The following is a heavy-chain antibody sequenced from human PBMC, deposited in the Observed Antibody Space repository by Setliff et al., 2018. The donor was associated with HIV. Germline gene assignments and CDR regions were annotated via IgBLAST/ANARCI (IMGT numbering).Heavy chain of an antibody. CDR3: ARLERSYHYDSVAAKDAFDI. Sequence: GESLKISCKGSGYSFTSYWIGWVRQMPGKGLEWMGIIYPGDSDTRYSPSFQGQVTISADKSISTAYLQWSSLKASDTAMYYCARLERSYHYDSVAAKDAFDIWGQGTMVTVSS. D-gene: IGHD3-22*01. V-gene: IGHV5-51*01. CDR2: IYPGDSDT. CDR1: GYSFTSYW. J-gene: IGHJ3*02.